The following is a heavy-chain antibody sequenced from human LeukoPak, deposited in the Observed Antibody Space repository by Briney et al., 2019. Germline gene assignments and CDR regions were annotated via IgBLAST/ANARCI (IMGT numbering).Heavy chain of an antibody. J-gene: IGHJ1*01. V-gene: IGHV1-18*01. D-gene: IGHD2-2*02. Sequence: ASVKVSCKASGYTFTSYGISWVRQAPGQRLEWGGWISAYNGNTNDAQKRQRRVTMSTDTSTSTAYIERRSLRSDDTAVYYCARDLQLVPAAIMHPMRAEYFQYWGQGPLVPVSS. CDR3: ARDLQLVPAAIMHPMRAEYFQY. CDR1: GYTFTSYG. CDR2: ISAYNGNT.